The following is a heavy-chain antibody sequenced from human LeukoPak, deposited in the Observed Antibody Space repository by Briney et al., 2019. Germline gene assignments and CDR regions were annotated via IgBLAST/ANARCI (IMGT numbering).Heavy chain of an antibody. V-gene: IGHV3-23*01. CDR1: GFIFSNYA. D-gene: IGHD6-25*01. CDR2: IDSTGAYT. CDR3: AKGSAAGRPYYFDY. Sequence: TGGSLRFSCAASGFIFSNYAMSWVRQAPGKGLEWVSAIDSTGAYTWYADSVKGRFTISKDSSKTILYLQMNSLRAEDAAVYFCAKGSAAGRPYYFDYWGQGTLVTVSS. J-gene: IGHJ4*02.